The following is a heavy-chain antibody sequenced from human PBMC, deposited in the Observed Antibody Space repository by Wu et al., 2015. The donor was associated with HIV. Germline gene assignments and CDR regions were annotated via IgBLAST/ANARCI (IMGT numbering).Heavy chain of an antibody. J-gene: IGHJ4*03. CDR2: SIPILTTL. D-gene: IGHD3-10*01. V-gene: IGHV1-69*11. CDR3: AREMRTPLFWFGDGLDY. CDR1: GGSFTNHG. Sequence: QVQLVQSGAEMKKPGSSVKVSCKTSGGSFTNHGINWVRQAPGQGLEWMGRSIPILTTLHYAQRFQGRVTITADESTSTTYMELNSLRSDDTAVYFCAREMRTPLFWFGDGLDYVGPGTLVTVSS.